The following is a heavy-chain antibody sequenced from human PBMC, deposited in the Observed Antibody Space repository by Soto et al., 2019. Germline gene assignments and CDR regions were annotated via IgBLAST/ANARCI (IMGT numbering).Heavy chain of an antibody. CDR1: GFTFSSYW. CDR2: IKQDGSEK. V-gene: IGHV3-7*01. Sequence: GGSLRLSCAASGFTFSSYWMSWVRQAPGKGLEWVANIKQDGSEKYYVDSVKGRFTISRDNAKNSLYLQMNSLRAEDTAVYYCARELPGAGDAFDIWGQGTMVTVSS. J-gene: IGHJ3*02. CDR3: ARELPGAGDAFDI. D-gene: IGHD3-10*01.